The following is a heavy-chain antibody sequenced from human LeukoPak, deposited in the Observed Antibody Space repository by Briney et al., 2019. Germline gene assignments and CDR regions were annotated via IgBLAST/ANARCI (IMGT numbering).Heavy chain of an antibody. Sequence: GGSLRLSCAASGFTFSSYAMSWVRQAPGKGLEWVSAISGSGGSTYYADSVKGRFAISRDNSKNTLYLQMNSLRAEDTAVYYCAKDDAQATVSWNWFDPWGQGTLVTVSS. CDR1: GFTFSSYA. J-gene: IGHJ5*02. D-gene: IGHD4-17*01. CDR2: ISGSGGST. CDR3: AKDDAQATVSWNWFDP. V-gene: IGHV3-23*01.